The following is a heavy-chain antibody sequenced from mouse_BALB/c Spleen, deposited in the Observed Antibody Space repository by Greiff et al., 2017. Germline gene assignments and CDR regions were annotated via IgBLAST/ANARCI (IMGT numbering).Heavy chain of an antibody. Sequence: VQLQESGAELAKPGASVKMSCKASGYTFTSYWMHWVKQRPGQGLEWIGYINPSTGYTEYNQKFKDKATLTADKSSSTAYMQLSSLTSEDSAVYYCARRGLLAYGYDGGFDYWGQGTTLTVSS. CDR3: ARRGLLAYGYDGGFDY. J-gene: IGHJ2*01. D-gene: IGHD2-2*01. V-gene: IGHV1-7*01. CDR1: GYTFTSYW. CDR2: INPSTGYT.